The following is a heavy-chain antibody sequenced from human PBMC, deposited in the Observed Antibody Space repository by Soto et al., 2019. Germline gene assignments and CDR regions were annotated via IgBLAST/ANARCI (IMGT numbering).Heavy chain of an antibody. J-gene: IGHJ4*02. Sequence: EVQLVESGGGFVQPGGSLRLSCAVSGFNFSSYWMHWVRQDQGNGLVWVSSINTDGTITQYADSVRGRLSVSRDNGKNTVYMTLISLRSEDTAVYYCAKDLHWGQCDYWSQGTLVVVSS. CDR2: INTDGTIT. CDR3: AKDLHWGQCDY. D-gene: IGHD3-16*01. V-gene: IGHV3-74*03. CDR1: GFNFSSYW.